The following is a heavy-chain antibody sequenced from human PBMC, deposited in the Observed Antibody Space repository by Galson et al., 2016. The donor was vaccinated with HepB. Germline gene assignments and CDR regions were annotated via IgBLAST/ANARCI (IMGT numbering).Heavy chain of an antibody. CDR3: AKGGCGGSCYGQRGTDP. CDR1: GGSISSSNW. J-gene: IGHJ5*02. CDR2: IYHSGTT. V-gene: IGHV4-4*02. D-gene: IGHD2-15*01. Sequence: ETLSLSCAVSGGSISSSNWWTWVRQPPGKGLEWIGEIYHSGTTHYNPSLESRVTISVDTSKNQFSLKLSSVTAADTAVYYCAKGGCGGSCYGQRGTDPWGQGTLATVSS.